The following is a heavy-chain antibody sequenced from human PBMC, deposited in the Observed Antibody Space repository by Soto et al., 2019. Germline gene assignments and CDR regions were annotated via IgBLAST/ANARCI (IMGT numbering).Heavy chain of an antibody. CDR3: ARDPHCSGCSCYSGFDP. CDR2: IIPIFGTA. CDR1: GGTFSSYA. D-gene: IGHD2-15*01. J-gene: IGHJ5*02. V-gene: IGHV1-69*01. Sequence: QVQLVQSGAEVKKPGSSVKVSCKASGGTFSSYAISWVRQAPGQGLEWMGGIIPIFGTANYAQKFQGRVTITADESTSTAYMELSSLRSEDTAVYYCARDPHCSGCSCYSGFDPWGQGTLVTVSS.